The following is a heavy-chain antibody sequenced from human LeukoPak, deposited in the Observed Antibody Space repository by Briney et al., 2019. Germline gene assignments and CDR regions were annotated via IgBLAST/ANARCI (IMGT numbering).Heavy chain of an antibody. J-gene: IGHJ4*02. CDR3: ARDFYYDSSGLHHY. CDR1: GFTFSSYW. CDR2: IKQDGSEE. D-gene: IGHD3-22*01. V-gene: IGHV3-7*01. Sequence: GGSLRLSCAASGFTFSSYWMSWVRQAPGKGLEWVANIKQDGSEEYYVDSVKGRFTISRDNAKNSLYLQMNSLRVEDTALYYCARDFYYDSSGLHHYWGQGTPVTVSS.